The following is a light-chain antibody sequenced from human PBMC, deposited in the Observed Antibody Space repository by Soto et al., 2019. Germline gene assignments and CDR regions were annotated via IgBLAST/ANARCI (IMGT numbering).Light chain of an antibody. CDR2: EVS. V-gene: IGLV2-14*01. CDR1: SSDVGGYNY. J-gene: IGLJ3*02. CDR3: ISYTSSSTHNWV. Sequence: QSALTQPASVSGSPGQSITISCTGTSSDVGGYNYVSWYQQHPGKAPKLMIYEVSNRPSGVSNRFSGSKSGNTASLTISGLQAEDEADYYCISYTSSSTHNWVFGVRTKLTVL.